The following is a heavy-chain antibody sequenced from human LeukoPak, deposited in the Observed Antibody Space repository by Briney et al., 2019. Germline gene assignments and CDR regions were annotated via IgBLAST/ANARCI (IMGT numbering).Heavy chain of an antibody. Sequence: SETLSLTCTVSGGSIRSYYWSWIRQPPGKGLEWIGYIYYSGTTAYNPSLKSPVTISVGTSSNQFSLTVSSVTAADTAVYYGARSSGANRSFDYWGQGTLVPVSS. CDR2: IYYSGTT. V-gene: IGHV4-59*01. D-gene: IGHD1-14*01. CDR1: GGSIRSYY. J-gene: IGHJ4*02. CDR3: ARSSGANRSFDY.